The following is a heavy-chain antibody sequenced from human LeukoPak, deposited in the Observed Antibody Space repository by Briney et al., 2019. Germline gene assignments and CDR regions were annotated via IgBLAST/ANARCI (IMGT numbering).Heavy chain of an antibody. Sequence: SETLSLTCTVSGGSISDSSYYWGWIRQPPGKGLEWIGSFYYSGNTYYDPSFKSRVTLSGDTSKNQFSLKLSSVTAADTAVYYCAGSGNGSGFWSGYYDAFDIWGQGTMVTVSS. V-gene: IGHV4-39*07. CDR2: FYYSGNT. CDR3: AGSGNGSGFWSGYYDAFDI. D-gene: IGHD3-3*01. J-gene: IGHJ3*02. CDR1: GGSISDSSYY.